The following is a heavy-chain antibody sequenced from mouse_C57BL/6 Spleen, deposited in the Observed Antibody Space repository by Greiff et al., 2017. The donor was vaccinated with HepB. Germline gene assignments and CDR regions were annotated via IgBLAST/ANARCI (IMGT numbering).Heavy chain of an antibody. CDR3: ARKGLYGSSSHWYFDV. D-gene: IGHD1-1*01. CDR1: GYSFTDYN. J-gene: IGHJ1*03. CDR2: INPNYGTT. V-gene: IGHV1-39*01. Sequence: EVQRVESGPELVKPGASVKISCKASGYSFTDYNMNWVKQSNGKSLEWIGVINPNYGTTSYNQKFKGKATLTVDQSSSTAYMQLNSLTSEDSAVYYCARKGLYGSSSHWYFDVWGTGTTVTVSS.